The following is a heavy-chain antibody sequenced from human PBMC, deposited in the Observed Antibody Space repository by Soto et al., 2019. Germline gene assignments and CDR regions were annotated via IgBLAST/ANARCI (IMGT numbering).Heavy chain of an antibody. CDR1: GIIFTGYG. D-gene: IGHD1-26*01. J-gene: IGHJ4*02. Sequence: QVQLVESGGGVVQPGGSLRLSCAASGIIFTGYGMHWVRQAPGQGLEWVAVIRFDGTNTYYADSVKGRFTISRDNSKNMLYLQMNSLRAEDTAVYYCARDEVGATVFFGFFDYWGQGALVTVSS. CDR2: IRFDGTNT. V-gene: IGHV3-33*01. CDR3: ARDEVGATVFFGFFDY.